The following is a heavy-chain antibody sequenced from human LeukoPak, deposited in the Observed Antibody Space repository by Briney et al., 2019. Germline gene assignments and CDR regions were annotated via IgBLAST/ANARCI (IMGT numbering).Heavy chain of an antibody. Sequence: ASVKVSCKASGYSFTSYDINWVRQATGQGLEWMGWMNPNSGNTGYAQKSQGRVTMTRHTSISTAYMELSSLRSEDTAVYYCARAPFRPGRGYNGYEFDSWGQGTLVTVSS. CDR2: MNPNSGNT. V-gene: IGHV1-8*01. CDR3: ARAPFRPGRGYNGYEFDS. J-gene: IGHJ5*01. D-gene: IGHD5-12*01. CDR1: GYSFTSYD.